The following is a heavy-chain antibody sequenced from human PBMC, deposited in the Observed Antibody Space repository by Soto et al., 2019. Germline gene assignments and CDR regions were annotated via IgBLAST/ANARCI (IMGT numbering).Heavy chain of an antibody. V-gene: IGHV3-30*18. CDR3: AKKRDWDYGDYDAFDI. CDR2: ISYDGSNK. CDR1: GFTFSSYG. Sequence: QVQLVESGGGVVQPGRSLRLSCAASGFTFSSYGMHWVRQAPGKGLEWVAVISYDGSNKYYADSVKGRFNISRDNSKNTLYLQMNSLRAEDTAVYYCAKKRDWDYGDYDAFDIWGQGTMVTVSS. D-gene: IGHD4-17*01. J-gene: IGHJ3*02.